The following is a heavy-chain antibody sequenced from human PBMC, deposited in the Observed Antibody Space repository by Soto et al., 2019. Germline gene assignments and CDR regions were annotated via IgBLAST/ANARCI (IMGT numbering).Heavy chain of an antibody. J-gene: IGHJ4*02. CDR3: AGDVGYNWNIIDY. Sequence: QVQLVQSGAEVKKPGASVKVSCTASGYTFTSYAIHWVRQAPGQRLEWMGWVNAGNGNTKYSQKLQGRVTITRDTSASTAYMELSSLRSEDTAVYYCAGDVGYNWNIIDYWGQGTLVTVSS. CDR1: GYTFTSYA. V-gene: IGHV1-3*01. CDR2: VNAGNGNT. D-gene: IGHD1-20*01.